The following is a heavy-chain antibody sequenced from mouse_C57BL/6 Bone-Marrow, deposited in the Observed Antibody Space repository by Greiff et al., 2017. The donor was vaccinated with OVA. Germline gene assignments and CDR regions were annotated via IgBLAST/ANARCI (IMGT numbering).Heavy chain of an antibody. V-gene: IGHV1-81*01. Sequence: VMLVESGAELARPGASVKLSCKASGYTFTSYGISWVKQRTGQGLEWIGEIYPRSGNTYYNEKFKGKATLTADKSSSTAYMELRSLTSEDSAVYFCAKEEGVYYGHYYAMDYWGQGTSVTVSS. CDR1: GYTFTSYG. D-gene: IGHD1-1*01. J-gene: IGHJ4*01. CDR2: IYPRSGNT. CDR3: AKEEGVYYGHYYAMDY.